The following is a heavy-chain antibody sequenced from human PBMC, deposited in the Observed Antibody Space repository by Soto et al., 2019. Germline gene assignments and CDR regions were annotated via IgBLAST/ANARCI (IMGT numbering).Heavy chain of an antibody. CDR1: GFTFSAYW. D-gene: IGHD4-17*01. Sequence: EVQLVESGGGVVPPGGSLRLSCAASGFTFSAYWMHWVRQAPGKGLMWVSRINGDGRTTSYADSVKGRFTISRENATNTLYLQMNSLRAEDTAVYYCARAAYGEYWFDPWGQGTLVTVSS. CDR2: INGDGRTT. V-gene: IGHV3-74*01. CDR3: ARAAYGEYWFDP. J-gene: IGHJ5*02.